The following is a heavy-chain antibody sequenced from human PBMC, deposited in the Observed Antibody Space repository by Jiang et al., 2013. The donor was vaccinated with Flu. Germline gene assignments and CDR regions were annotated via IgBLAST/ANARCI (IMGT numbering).Heavy chain of an antibody. CDR1: GAAITSYY. Sequence: GPGLVKPSETLSLSCSVSGAAITSYYCSWIRQPPGKGLEWIGYIYTTGTTNYNPSLKSRVTISLDTPKNHFSLRLSSLTAADTAVYYCACADYSKFLSFDYWGQGTLVTV. V-gene: IGHV4-4*09. D-gene: IGHD4-11*01. CDR3: ACADYSKFLSFDY. CDR2: IYTTGTT. J-gene: IGHJ4*02.